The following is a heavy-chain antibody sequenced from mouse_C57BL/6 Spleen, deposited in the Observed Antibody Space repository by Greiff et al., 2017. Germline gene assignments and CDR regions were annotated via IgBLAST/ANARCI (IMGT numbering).Heavy chain of an antibody. D-gene: IGHD4-1*01. J-gene: IGHJ2*01. CDR1: GYSFTSYY. CDR2: IYPGSGNT. Sequence: VQLQEPGPELVKPGASVKISCKASGYSFTSYYIHWVKQRPGQGLEWIGRIYPGSGNTKYNETFKGKATLTADTSSSTGYMQLSSLTSEDSAVYYCARTGTGYFDYWGQGTTLTVSS. V-gene: IGHV1-66*01. CDR3: ARTGTGYFDY.